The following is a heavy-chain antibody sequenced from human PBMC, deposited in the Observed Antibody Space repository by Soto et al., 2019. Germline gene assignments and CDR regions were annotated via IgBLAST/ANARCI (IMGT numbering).Heavy chain of an antibody. J-gene: IGHJ4*02. D-gene: IGHD7-27*01. CDR2: ISYDGSNK. V-gene: IGHV3-30*18. CDR1: GFTFSSYG. Sequence: QVQLVESGGGVVQPGRSLRLSCAASGFTFSSYGMHWVRQAPGKGLEWVAVISYDGSNKYYADSVKGRFTISRDNSKNTLYLQMNSLRAEDTAVYYCAKDRVGSLTPSDYWGQGTLVTVSS. CDR3: AKDRVGSLTPSDY.